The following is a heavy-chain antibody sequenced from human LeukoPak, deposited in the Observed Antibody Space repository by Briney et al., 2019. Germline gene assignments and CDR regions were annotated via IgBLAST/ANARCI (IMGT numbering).Heavy chain of an antibody. V-gene: IGHV4-59*01. CDR3: ARGRRDMATINLFDF. CDR2: ISNSGST. J-gene: IGHJ4*02. CDR1: GGSITGYY. D-gene: IGHD5-24*01. Sequence: SETLSLTCTVSGGSITGYYWSWIRQPPGKGLEWIGYISNSGSTTYNPSLKSRVTISVDASKNQFSLRLTSVVAADTAVYYCARGRRDMATINLFDFWGQGTLVTLSS.